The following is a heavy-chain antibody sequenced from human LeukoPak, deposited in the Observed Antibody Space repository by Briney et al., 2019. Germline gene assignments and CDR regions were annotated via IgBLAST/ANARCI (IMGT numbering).Heavy chain of an antibody. CDR3: VRGKFYYDSVFDY. CDR2: INADGTRT. Sequence: GGSLRLSCAASGFTFSNYWMSWVRQVPGKGLVWVSRINADGTRTSYADSVKGRFTISRDNAKNTLYLQMNSLRVEDTAVYYCVRGKFYYDSVFDYWGQGTLVTVSS. CDR1: GFTFSNYW. V-gene: IGHV3-74*01. J-gene: IGHJ4*02. D-gene: IGHD3-22*01.